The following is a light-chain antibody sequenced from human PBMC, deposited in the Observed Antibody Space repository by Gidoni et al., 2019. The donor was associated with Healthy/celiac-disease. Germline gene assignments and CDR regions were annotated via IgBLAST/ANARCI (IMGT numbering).Light chain of an antibody. J-gene: IGKJ1*01. V-gene: IGKV1-39*01. CDR3: RQSYSSPRT. CDR2: AAS. CDR1: QTISSH. Sequence: IQMAHTPSSLSASVGDRVTLTCRASQTISSHVNWYQQKTGKAPKLLIYAASSLQRGVPSWFSGSGSGTDFTLTISSLQPEDFATYYCRQSYSSPRTFGQGTKVEIK.